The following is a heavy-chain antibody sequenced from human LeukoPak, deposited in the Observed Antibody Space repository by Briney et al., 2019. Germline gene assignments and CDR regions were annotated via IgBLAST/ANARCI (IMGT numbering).Heavy chain of an antibody. D-gene: IGHD3-3*01. CDR2: MNPNSGNT. V-gene: IGHV1-8*03. CDR3: ARVWGSGYPDDY. J-gene: IGHJ4*02. CDR1: GYTFTSYD. Sequence: ASVKVSCKASGYTFTSYDINWVRQATGQGLEWMGWMNPNSGNTGYAQKFQGRVTITRNTSISTAYMELSSLRSEDTAVYYCARVWGSGYPDDYWGQGTLVTVSS.